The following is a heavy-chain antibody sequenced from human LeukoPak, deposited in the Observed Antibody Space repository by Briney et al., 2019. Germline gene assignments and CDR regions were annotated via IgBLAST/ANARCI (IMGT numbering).Heavy chain of an antibody. V-gene: IGHV1-18*04. J-gene: IGHJ3*02. CDR3: ARPVYTYYYDSSGYYDAFDI. CDR2: ISAYNGNT. Sequence: ASVNVSCKASGYTLTGYYMHWVRQAPREGLEWMGWISAYNGNTNYAQKPQGKVTMTTDTSTSTAYMEMRGLRSDDTGVCYCARPVYTYYYDSSGYYDAFDIWGQGTMVTVSS. D-gene: IGHD3-22*01. CDR1: GYTLTGYY.